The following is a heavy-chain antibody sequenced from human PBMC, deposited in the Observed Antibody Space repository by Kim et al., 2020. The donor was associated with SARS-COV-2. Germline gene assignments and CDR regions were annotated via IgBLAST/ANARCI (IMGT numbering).Heavy chain of an antibody. CDR1: GGSISSSSYY. D-gene: IGHD6-13*01. J-gene: IGHJ4*02. Sequence: SETLSLTCTVSGGSISSSSYYWGWIRQPPGKGLEWIGSIYYSGSTYYNPSLKSRVTISVDTSKNQFSLKLSSVTAADTAVYYCARLFIAAAGKDYWGQGT. CDR2: IYYSGST. V-gene: IGHV4-39*01. CDR3: ARLFIAAAGKDY.